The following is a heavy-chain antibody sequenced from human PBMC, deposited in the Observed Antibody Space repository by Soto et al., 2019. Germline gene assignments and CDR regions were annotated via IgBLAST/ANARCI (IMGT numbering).Heavy chain of an antibody. CDR3: ARDLIVATISDAFDI. D-gene: IGHD5-12*01. J-gene: IGHJ3*02. CDR2: ISSSSTI. V-gene: IGHV3-48*01. Sequence: GGSLRLSCAASGFTFSSYSMNWVRQAPGKGLEWVSYISSSSTIYYADSVKGRFTISRDNAKNSLYLQMNSLRAEDTAVYYCARDLIVATISDAFDIWGQGTMVTVSS. CDR1: GFTFSSYS.